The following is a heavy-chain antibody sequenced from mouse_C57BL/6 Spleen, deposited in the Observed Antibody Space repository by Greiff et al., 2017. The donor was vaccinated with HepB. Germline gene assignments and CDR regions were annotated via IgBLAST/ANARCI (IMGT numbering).Heavy chain of an antibody. J-gene: IGHJ1*03. CDR3: ARPSLLYQKGYWYFDV. CDR1: GYTFTDHT. CDR2: IYPRDGST. Sequence: VQRVESDAELVKPGASVKISCKVSGYTFTDHTIHWMKQRPERGLEWIGYIYPRDGSTKYNEKFKGKATLTADKSSSTAYMQLNSLTSEDSAVYFCARPSLLYQKGYWYFDVGGTGTTVTVSS. D-gene: IGHD2-12*01. V-gene: IGHV1-78*01.